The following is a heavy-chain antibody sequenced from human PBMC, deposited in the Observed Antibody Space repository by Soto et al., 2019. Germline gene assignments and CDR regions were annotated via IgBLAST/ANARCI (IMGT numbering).Heavy chain of an antibody. CDR2: ISAYNGNT. Sequence: QVQLVQSGAEVKKPGASVKVSCKASGYTFTSYGISWVRQAPGQGLEWMGWISAYNGNTNYAQKLQGRVTMTTDTSTSTAYMELMSLRSDDTAVYYCAKEIFSLAGYSGTKADFDPWGQGTLVTVSS. CDR3: AKEIFSLAGYSGTKADFDP. V-gene: IGHV1-18*01. J-gene: IGHJ5*02. D-gene: IGHD5-12*01. CDR1: GYTFTSYG.